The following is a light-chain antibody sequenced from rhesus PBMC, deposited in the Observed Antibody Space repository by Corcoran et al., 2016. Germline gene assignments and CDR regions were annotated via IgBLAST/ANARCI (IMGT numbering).Light chain of an antibody. CDR1: KGIKSY. V-gene: IGKV1-28*03. J-gene: IGKJ1*01. CDR2: AAS. Sequence: DIQMTQSPSSLSASVGDTVNITCRASKGIKSYLNWFQQKPGKAPKLLIYAASSLESGVPSKFSGSGSGTDFTLTISSLQPEDFAVYYCLQHNSDPPWTFGQGTKVEIK. CDR3: LQHNSDPPWT.